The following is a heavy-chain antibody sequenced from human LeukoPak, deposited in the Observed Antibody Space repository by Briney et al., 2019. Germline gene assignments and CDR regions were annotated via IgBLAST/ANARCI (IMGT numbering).Heavy chain of an antibody. Sequence: TGGSLRLSCAASGFTFSSYGMHWVRQAPGKGLEWVAVISYDGSNKYYADSVKGRFTISRDNSKNTLYLQMNSLRAEDTAVYYCAKGTLNYDFWSGPKPPSYWGQGTLVTVSS. D-gene: IGHD3-3*01. J-gene: IGHJ4*02. V-gene: IGHV3-30*18. CDR1: GFTFSSYG. CDR3: AKGTLNYDFWSGPKPPSY. CDR2: ISYDGSNK.